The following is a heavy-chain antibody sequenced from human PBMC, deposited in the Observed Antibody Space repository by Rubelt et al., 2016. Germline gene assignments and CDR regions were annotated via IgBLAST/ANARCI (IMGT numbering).Heavy chain of an antibody. V-gene: IGHV3-7*03. J-gene: IGHJ5*02. D-gene: IGHD5-24*01. Sequence: EVQLVESGGGLVQPGGSLRLSCAASGFTFSNYWMSWVRQTPGKGLEWVANIKQDGSEKYYVDSVKGRFTISRDYSKNTQHLQMDSLRGEDTATYYCAKDHSRDGPGAWGQGTLVTVSS. CDR3: AKDHSRDGPGA. CDR2: IKQDGSEK. CDR1: GFTFSNYW.